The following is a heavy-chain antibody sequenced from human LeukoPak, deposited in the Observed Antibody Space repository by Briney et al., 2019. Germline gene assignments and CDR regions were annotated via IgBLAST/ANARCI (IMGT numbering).Heavy chain of an antibody. Sequence: SETLSLTCTVSGGSISSHYWSWIRQPPGKGLEWIGYIYYSGSTNYNPSLERRVTISVDTSKNQFSLKLISVTAADTALYYCARSGYYYDSSGYYFDAFDIWGQGTMVTVSS. CDR3: ARSGYYYDSSGYYFDAFDI. D-gene: IGHD3-22*01. CDR1: GGSISSHY. CDR2: IYYSGST. J-gene: IGHJ3*02. V-gene: IGHV4-59*11.